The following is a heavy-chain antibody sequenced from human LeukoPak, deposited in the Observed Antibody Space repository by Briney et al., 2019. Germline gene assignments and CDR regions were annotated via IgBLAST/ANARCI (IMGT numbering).Heavy chain of an antibody. CDR3: ARGRWAILPGYYEGGLFDY. CDR1: GFTFSSYS. Sequence: GGSLRLSCAASGFTFSSYSMNWVRQAPGKGLEWVSYISSSSSTIYYADSVKGRFTISRDNAKKSLYLQMNSLRAEDTAVYCCARGRWAILPGYYEGGLFDYWGQGTLVTVSS. CDR2: ISSSSSTI. J-gene: IGHJ4*02. D-gene: IGHD3-9*01. V-gene: IGHV3-48*01.